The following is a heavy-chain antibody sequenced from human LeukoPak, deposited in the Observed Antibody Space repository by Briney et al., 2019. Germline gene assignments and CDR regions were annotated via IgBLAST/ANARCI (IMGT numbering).Heavy chain of an antibody. CDR3: ARAAGYCSGGSCRYPYYYYYMDV. Sequence: SETLSLTCTVSGGSISSHYWSWIRQPPGKGLEWIGYIYYSASTNYNPSLKSRVTISVDTSKNQFSLKLSSVTAADTAVYYCARAAGYCSGGSCRYPYYYYYMDVWGKGTTVTVSS. V-gene: IGHV4-59*11. D-gene: IGHD2-15*01. CDR1: GGSISSHY. J-gene: IGHJ6*03. CDR2: IYYSAST.